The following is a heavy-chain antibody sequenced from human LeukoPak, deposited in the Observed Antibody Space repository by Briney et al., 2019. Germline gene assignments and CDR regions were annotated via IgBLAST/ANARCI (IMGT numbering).Heavy chain of an antibody. CDR3: ARVLHYYDFWSGSLPFDP. CDR2: INPNSGGT. J-gene: IGHJ5*02. Sequence: ASVKVSCKASGYTFTGYYMHWVRQAPGQGLEWMGWINPNSGGTNYAQKFQGRVTMTRDTSSSTAYMELSRLRSDDTAVYYCARVLHYYDFWSGSLPFDPWGQGTLVSVSS. D-gene: IGHD3-3*01. CDR1: GYTFTGYY. V-gene: IGHV1-2*02.